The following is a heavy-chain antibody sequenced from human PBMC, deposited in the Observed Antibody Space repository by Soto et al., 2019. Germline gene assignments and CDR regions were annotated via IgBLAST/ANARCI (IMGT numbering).Heavy chain of an antibody. CDR3: ARHNTGGYGGYARAFFDY. V-gene: IGHV4-39*01. CDR1: GGSITSSSYY. J-gene: IGHJ4*02. Sequence: QLQLQESGPGLVKPSETLSLTCTVSGGSITSSSYYWGWIRQPPGKGLEWIGNIYYSGSTYYNPSLKSRVTISVDTSKNQFSLKLSSVTAADTAIYYCARHNTGGYGGYARAFFDYWGQGTLVTVSS. CDR2: IYYSGST. D-gene: IGHD5-12*01.